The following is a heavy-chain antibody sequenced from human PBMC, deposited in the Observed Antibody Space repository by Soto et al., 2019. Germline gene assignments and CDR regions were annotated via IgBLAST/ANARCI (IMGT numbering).Heavy chain of an antibody. J-gene: IGHJ4*02. CDR3: TRLISAAQDY. CDR2: IRARAFSYAT. Sequence: EVLLVESGGGLVQPGGSLKLSCAASGFVFKDSSIHWVRQASGKGLEWVGRIRARAFSYATAYAASVTGRFTISRDDSTNTAYLQMNSLKTEDTAIYYCTRLISAAQDYWGQGTLVTVSS. CDR1: GFVFKDSS. V-gene: IGHV3-73*01. D-gene: IGHD3-10*01.